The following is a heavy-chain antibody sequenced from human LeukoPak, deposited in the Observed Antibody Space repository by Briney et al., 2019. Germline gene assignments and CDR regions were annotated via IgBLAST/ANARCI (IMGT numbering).Heavy chain of an antibody. CDR2: IYHSGST. Sequence: PSQTLSLTCAVSGGSISSGGYSLSWIRQPPGKGLEWIGYIYHSGSTYYNPSLKSRVTISADRSKNQFSLKLSSVTAADTAVYYCARESELSFDPWGQGTLVTVSS. CDR3: ARESELSFDP. J-gene: IGHJ5*02. D-gene: IGHD3-10*01. CDR1: GGSISSGGYS. V-gene: IGHV4-30-2*01.